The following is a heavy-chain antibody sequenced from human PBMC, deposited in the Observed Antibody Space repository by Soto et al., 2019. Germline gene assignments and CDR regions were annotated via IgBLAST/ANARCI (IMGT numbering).Heavy chain of an antibody. CDR1: GYTFTSYA. Sequence: GASVKVSCKASGYTFTSYAMHWVRPAPGQRLECMGWINAGNGNTKYSQKFQGRVTITRDTSASTAYMELSSLRSEDTAVYYCARAPLTVTTAPYYFDYWGQGTLVTVSS. CDR2: INAGNGNT. CDR3: ARAPLTVTTAPYYFDY. J-gene: IGHJ4*02. D-gene: IGHD4-4*01. V-gene: IGHV1-3*01.